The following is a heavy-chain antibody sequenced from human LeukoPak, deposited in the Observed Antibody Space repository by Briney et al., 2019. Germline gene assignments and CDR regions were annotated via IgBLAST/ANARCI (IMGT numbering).Heavy chain of an antibody. CDR3: AREGYGSSGYYYYYMDV. Sequence: PSETLSLTCTVSGGSISSSSYYWGWIRQPPGKGLEWIGYIYYSGSTNYNPSLKSRVTISVDTSKNQFSLKLSSVTAADTAVYYCAREGYGSSGYYYYYMDVWGKGTTVTVSS. CDR1: GGSISSSSYY. V-gene: IGHV4-61*01. CDR2: IYYSGST. D-gene: IGHD2-15*01. J-gene: IGHJ6*03.